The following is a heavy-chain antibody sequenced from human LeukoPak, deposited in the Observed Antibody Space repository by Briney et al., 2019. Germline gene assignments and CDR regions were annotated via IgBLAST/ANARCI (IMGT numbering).Heavy chain of an antibody. J-gene: IGHJ4*02. CDR2: MSHSGST. CDR3: ARQSGQMGAAADPFDY. D-gene: IGHD6-13*01. V-gene: IGHV4-38-2*01. Sequence: GSLRLSCAASGFTFTNAWMSWVRQAPGKGLEWIGSMSHSGSTYYKASLKSRITISVDTSKNQFSLKLSSVTAADTAVYYCARQSGQMGAAADPFDYWGQGTLVTVSS. CDR1: GFTFTNAW.